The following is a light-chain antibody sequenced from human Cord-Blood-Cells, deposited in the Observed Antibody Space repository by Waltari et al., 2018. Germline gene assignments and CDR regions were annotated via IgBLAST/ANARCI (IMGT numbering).Light chain of an antibody. J-gene: IGLJ1*01. Sequence: QSALTQPRSVSGSPGQSVTISCTGTSSDVGGYNYVSWYQQHPGKAPKLMIYDGSKRPAGVPVRVSGSKSGNSASLTISGLQAEDEADYYCCSYAGSYTYVFVTGTKVTVL. CDR2: DGS. CDR1: SSDVGGYNY. CDR3: CSYAGSYTYV. V-gene: IGLV2-11*01.